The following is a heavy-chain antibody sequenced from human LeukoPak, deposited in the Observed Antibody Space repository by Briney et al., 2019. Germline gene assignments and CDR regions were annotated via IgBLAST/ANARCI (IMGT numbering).Heavy chain of an antibody. D-gene: IGHD3-22*01. CDR2: ISDAGAHT. V-gene: IGHV3-74*01. Sequence: GGSLRLSCAASGFTFSNYWMHWVRQAPGKGLVWVSRISDAGAHTFYADSVKGRFAMSRDNDKNSVFLQMNSLTTEDTAVYYCATESYYFSQYWGQGALVTVSS. CDR3: ATESYYFSQY. CDR1: GFTFSNYW. J-gene: IGHJ4*02.